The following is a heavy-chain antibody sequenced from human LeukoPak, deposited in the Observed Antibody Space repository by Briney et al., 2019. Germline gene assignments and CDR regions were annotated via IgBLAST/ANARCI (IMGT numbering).Heavy chain of an antibody. CDR2: IIGSGGST. CDR3: ARDVVGSGHPNWFDP. CDR1: GFTFSSYA. D-gene: IGHD2-15*01. Sequence: SGRSLTLPCAASGFTFSSYAMSWVRHAPGKGLGWVSAIIGSGGSTYYADSVKGRFTISRDNSKNTLYLHMRSLRDADTAVYYCARDVVGSGHPNWFDPWGQGTLVTVSS. J-gene: IGHJ5*02. V-gene: IGHV3-23*01.